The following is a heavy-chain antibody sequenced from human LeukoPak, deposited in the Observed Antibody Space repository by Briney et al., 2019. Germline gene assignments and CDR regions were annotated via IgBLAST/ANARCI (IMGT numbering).Heavy chain of an antibody. Sequence: GGSLRLSCAASGFTFSSYSMNWVRQAPGKGLEWVSSISSSSSYIYYADSVKGRFTISRDNAKNSLYLQMNSLRAEDTAVYYCARDRGDGYNYGRFVYWGQGTLVTVSS. CDR3: ARDRGDGYNYGRFVY. CDR2: ISSSSSYI. CDR1: GFTFSSYS. D-gene: IGHD5-24*01. V-gene: IGHV3-21*01. J-gene: IGHJ4*02.